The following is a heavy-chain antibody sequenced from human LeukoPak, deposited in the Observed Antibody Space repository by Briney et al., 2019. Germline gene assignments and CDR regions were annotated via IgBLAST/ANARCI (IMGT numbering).Heavy chain of an antibody. D-gene: IGHD2-2*01. J-gene: IGHJ5*02. V-gene: IGHV3-21*01. CDR2: ISSSSSYI. CDR3: ARASTMPWFDP. Sequence: GGSLRLSCAASGFTFSSYSMNWVRQAPGKGLEWVSSISSSSSYIYYADSVKGRFTISRDNAKNSLYLQMNSLRVEDTAVYYCARASTMPWFDPWGQGTLVTVSS. CDR1: GFTFSSYS.